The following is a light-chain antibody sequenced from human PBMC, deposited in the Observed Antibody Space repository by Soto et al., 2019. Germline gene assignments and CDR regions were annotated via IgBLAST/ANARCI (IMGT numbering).Light chain of an antibody. CDR3: QSYDSSLSGSV. CDR2: SHN. J-gene: IGLJ1*01. Sequence: QSVLAQSPSASGTPGQRVTISCSGSSSNIGNNAVNWYQHLPGTAPKLLVYSHNQRPSGVSDRFSGSRSGTSASLAITGLQAEDEADYYCQSYDSSLSGSVFGTGTKVTVL. CDR1: SSNIGNNA. V-gene: IGLV1-44*01.